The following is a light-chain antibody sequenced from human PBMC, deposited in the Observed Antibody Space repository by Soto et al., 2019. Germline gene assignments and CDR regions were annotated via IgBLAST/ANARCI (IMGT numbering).Light chain of an antibody. CDR2: GAS. J-gene: IGKJ1*01. CDR3: QQYAGSRT. V-gene: IGKV3-20*01. Sequence: IGLTQSPGALSLSPVERATLSCRASQSVSSSYLAWYQQKPGQAPRLLIYGASSRATGIPDRFSGSGSGTDFTLTISRLEPEDFAVYYCQQYAGSRTFGQGTKVDI. CDR1: QSVSSSY.